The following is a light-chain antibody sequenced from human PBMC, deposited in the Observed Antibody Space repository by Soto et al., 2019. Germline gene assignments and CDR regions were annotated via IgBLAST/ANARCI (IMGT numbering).Light chain of an antibody. Sequence: DIQITQSPSSLSASVGDRVTITCRASQRISNYLNWYQQKPGKAPKLLIYAASSLQSGVPSRFSGSGSGTDFTLTISSLQPEDFTTYYCQQSYSSPITFGQGTRLEIK. CDR1: QRISNY. CDR3: QQSYSSPIT. V-gene: IGKV1-39*01. J-gene: IGKJ5*01. CDR2: AAS.